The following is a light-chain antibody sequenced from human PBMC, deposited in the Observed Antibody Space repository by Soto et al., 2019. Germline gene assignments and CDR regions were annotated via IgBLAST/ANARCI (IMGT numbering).Light chain of an antibody. CDR3: QQYNSYLLT. J-gene: IGKJ4*01. CDR1: QVFGGW. CDR2: DAS. Sequence: DIQMTKSLSTLFPSLGNRLPIPCRAIQVFGGWLAWYQQKPGKAPKLLIYDASSLESGVPSRFSGSGSGTEFTLTISSLQPDDFATYYCQQYNSYLLTFGGGTKVEIK. V-gene: IGKV1-5*01.